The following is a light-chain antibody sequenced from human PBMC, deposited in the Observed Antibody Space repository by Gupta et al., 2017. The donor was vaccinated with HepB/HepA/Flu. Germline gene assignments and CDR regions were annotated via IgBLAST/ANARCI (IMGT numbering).Light chain of an antibody. CDR1: QTMRNC. V-gene: IGKV1-39*01. CDR3: QQSHNSPST. Sequence: DIEVTQAPSSLSASVGDRVTITCRASQTMRNCLCWYRQKPGEAPEILIYYTSTRENGVPSRFSGSGCGTEFTLPISRLQPEDFATYSCQQSHNSPSTFGRGTQVDIK. J-gene: IGKJ4*01. CDR2: YTS.